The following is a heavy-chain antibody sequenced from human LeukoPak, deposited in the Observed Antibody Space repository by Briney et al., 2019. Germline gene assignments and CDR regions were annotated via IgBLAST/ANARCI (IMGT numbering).Heavy chain of an antibody. CDR3: ANLGYSD. D-gene: IGHD5-12*01. CDR2: IKDEGSDR. CDR1: GFTLNKAW. Sequence: GGSLRLSCAASGFTLNKAWMRWVGQAAGKGVEGVATIKDEGSDRYYVYSVKGRFPISRDNANNSLYLQMNSLRVEDTAVYYCANLGYSDGGQGTLVTVSS. J-gene: IGHJ4*02. V-gene: IGHV3-7*01.